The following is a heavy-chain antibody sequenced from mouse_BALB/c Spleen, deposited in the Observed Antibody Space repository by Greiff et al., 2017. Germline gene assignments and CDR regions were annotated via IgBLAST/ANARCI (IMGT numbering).Heavy chain of an antibody. CDR2: IWAGGST. Sequence: LQESGPGLVAPSQSLSITCTVSGFSLTSYGVHWVRQPPGKGLEWLGVIWAGGSTNYNSALMSRLSISKDNSKSQVFLKMNSLQTDDTAMYYCARGRYEALFAYWGQGTLVTVSA. CDR1: GFSLTSYG. D-gene: IGHD2-14*01. CDR3: ARGRYEALFAY. V-gene: IGHV2-9*02. J-gene: IGHJ3*01.